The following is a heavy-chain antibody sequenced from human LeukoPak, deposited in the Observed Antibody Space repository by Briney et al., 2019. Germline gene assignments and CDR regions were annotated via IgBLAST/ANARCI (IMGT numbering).Heavy chain of an antibody. J-gene: IGHJ3*02. V-gene: IGHV3-23*01. D-gene: IGHD3-10*01. CDR2: ISGSGGST. CDR1: GFTFSSYA. Sequence: GGSLRLSCAASGFTFSSYAMSWVRQAPGKGLEWVSAISGSGGSTYYADSVKGRFTISRDNSKNTLYLQMNSLRAEDTAVYYCAKAPGHYYGSGSYAFDIWGQGTMVTVSS. CDR3: AKAPGHYYGSGSYAFDI.